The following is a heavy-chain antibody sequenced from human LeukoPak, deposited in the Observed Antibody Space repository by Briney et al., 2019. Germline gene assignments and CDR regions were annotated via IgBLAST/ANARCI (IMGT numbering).Heavy chain of an antibody. CDR3: AKGYEWEASYYYYYMDV. CDR1: GFTFSSYG. D-gene: IGHD1-26*01. Sequence: GGSLRLSCAASGFTFSSYGMHWVRQAPGKGLEWVTFIRYDGSNKYYADSVKGRFTISRDNSKNTLYLRMNSLRAEDTAVYYCAKGYEWEASYYYYYMDVWGKGTTVTISS. V-gene: IGHV3-30*02. CDR2: IRYDGSNK. J-gene: IGHJ6*03.